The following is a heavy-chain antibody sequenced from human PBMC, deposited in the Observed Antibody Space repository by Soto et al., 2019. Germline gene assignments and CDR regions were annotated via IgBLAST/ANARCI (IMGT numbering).Heavy chain of an antibody. CDR1: GYTFTSYA. Sequence: QVQHVQSGAEVKKPGASVKVSCKASGYTFTSYALYWVRRAPGQRLEWVGWINAGNGDTRYSQKFQGRVTITRDTSASTAYMEMSSLTSEDTTMYYCARDSSSSLDYWGQGTLVIVSS. CDR2: INAGNGDT. D-gene: IGHD2-2*01. J-gene: IGHJ4*02. V-gene: IGHV1-3*01. CDR3: ARDSSSSLDY.